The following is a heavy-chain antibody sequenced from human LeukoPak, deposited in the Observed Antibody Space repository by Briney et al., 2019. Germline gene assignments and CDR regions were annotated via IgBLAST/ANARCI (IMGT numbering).Heavy chain of an antibody. D-gene: IGHD6-13*01. Sequence: PSETLSLTCTVSGGSISTYYWSWLRQPAGKGLEWVGQIYTSGSTNYNPSLKSRVTISVDKSKTQYSLKLSSVTAANTAVYYCARGAPYSSSEVAYWGQGTLVTVSS. V-gene: IGHV4-4*07. J-gene: IGHJ4*02. CDR2: IYTSGST. CDR3: ARGAPYSSSEVAY. CDR1: GGSISTYY.